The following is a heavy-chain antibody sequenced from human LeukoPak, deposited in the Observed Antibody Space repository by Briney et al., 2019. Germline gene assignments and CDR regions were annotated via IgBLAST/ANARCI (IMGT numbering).Heavy chain of an antibody. D-gene: IGHD3-3*01. Sequence: SETLSLTCTVSGDSISSYYWSWIRQPPGKGLEWIGHIYTSGSTNYNPSLKSRVTISVDTSKNQFSLKLSSVTAADTAVYYCARHARVDFWSGYYGIFDYWGQGTLVTVSS. CDR2: IYTSGST. CDR3: ARHARVDFWSGYYGIFDY. CDR1: GDSISSYY. V-gene: IGHV4-4*09. J-gene: IGHJ4*02.